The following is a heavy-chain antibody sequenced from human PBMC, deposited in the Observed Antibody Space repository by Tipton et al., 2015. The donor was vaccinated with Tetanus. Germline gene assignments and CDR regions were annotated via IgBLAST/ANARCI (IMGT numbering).Heavy chain of an antibody. V-gene: IGHV4-61*08. CDR1: GISVSTSDYY. CDR3: ARGFGSNWYYFDY. CDR2: IYDSYDSGST. J-gene: IGHJ4*02. Sequence: TLSLTCTVSGISVSTSDYYWSWVRQPPGKELEWIGYIYDSYDSGSTKYNPSLKSRVTISVNTSKNQFSLRLTSVTAADTAVYYCARGFGSNWYYFDYWGQGTLVTVSS. D-gene: IGHD6-13*01.